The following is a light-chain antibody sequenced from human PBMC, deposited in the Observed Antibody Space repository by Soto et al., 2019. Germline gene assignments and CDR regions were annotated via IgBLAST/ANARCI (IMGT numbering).Light chain of an antibody. J-gene: IGLJ1*01. V-gene: IGLV1-40*01. Sequence: QSVLTQPPSASGTPGRRVSISCTGSSSNIGAGYPVHWYQQLPGTAPKLLIFGNTIRPSGVPDRFSGSRSGLAITGLQAEDEADYYCQSYDSSLSGYVFGTGTKVTVL. CDR1: SSNIGAGYP. CDR2: GNT. CDR3: QSYDSSLSGYV.